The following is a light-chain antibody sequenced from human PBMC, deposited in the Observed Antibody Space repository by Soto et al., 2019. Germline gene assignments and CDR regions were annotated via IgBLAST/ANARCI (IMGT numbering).Light chain of an antibody. CDR3: QQYGRTSWT. J-gene: IGKJ1*01. CDR1: QSVSTNF. CDR2: GVS. V-gene: IGKV3-20*01. Sequence: EIVLTQSPGTLSLSPGEGATLSCRASQSVSTNFFAWYQQKPGQAPRLLIYGVSTRATGIPDRFSGSGSGTDFTLTISRLEPEDFPVYYCQQYGRTSWTFGQGTKVDIK.